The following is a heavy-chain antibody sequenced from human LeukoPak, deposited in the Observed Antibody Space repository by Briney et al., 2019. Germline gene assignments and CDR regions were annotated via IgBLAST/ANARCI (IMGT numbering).Heavy chain of an antibody. J-gene: IGHJ4*02. V-gene: IGHV4-31*03. Sequence: SETLSLTCTVSGGSISNGGYYWSWIRQHPGKGMEWVGYIYYSGSTYYNPSLKSRVTISVYTSKNQFSLKLSSVTAADTAVYYCARGITIFGVAPFFDYWGQGTLVTVSS. CDR2: IYYSGST. CDR3: ARGITIFGVAPFFDY. D-gene: IGHD3-3*01. CDR1: GGSISNGGYY.